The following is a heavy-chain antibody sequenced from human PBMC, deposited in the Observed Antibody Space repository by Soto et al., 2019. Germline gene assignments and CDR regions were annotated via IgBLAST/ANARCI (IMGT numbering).Heavy chain of an antibody. J-gene: IGHJ4*02. CDR3: AREDCSSTSCFVDY. CDR2: IWYDGSNK. D-gene: IGHD2-2*01. CDR1: GFTFSSYG. Sequence: QVQLVESGGGVVQPGRSLRLSCAASGFTFSSYGMHWVRQAPGKGLEWVAVIWYDGSNKYYADSVKGRFTISRDNSKNTLYLQMNSLRAEDTAVYYCAREDCSSTSCFVDYWGQGTLVTVSS. V-gene: IGHV3-33*01.